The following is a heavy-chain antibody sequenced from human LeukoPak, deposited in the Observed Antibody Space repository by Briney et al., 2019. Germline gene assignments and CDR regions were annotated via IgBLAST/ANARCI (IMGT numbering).Heavy chain of an antibody. CDR1: GGTFSSYA. V-gene: IGHV1-69*05. Sequence: GASVKVSCKASGGTFSSYAISWVRQAPGQGLEWMGGIIPIFGTANYAQKFQGRVTITTDESTSTAYMELSSLRSEDTAVYYCARGLVGATDGIGNLDYWGQGTLVTVSS. CDR3: ARGLVGATDGIGNLDY. CDR2: IIPIFGTA. D-gene: IGHD1-26*01. J-gene: IGHJ4*02.